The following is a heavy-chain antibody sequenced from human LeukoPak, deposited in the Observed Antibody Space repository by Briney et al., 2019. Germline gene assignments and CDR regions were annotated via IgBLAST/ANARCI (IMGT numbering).Heavy chain of an antibody. CDR1: GGSISSGGYY. CDR3: AREATTYYYDSSGYYYP. Sequence: PSETLSLTCTVSGGSISSGGYYWSWIRQHPGKGLEWIGRIYTSGSTNYNPSLKSRVTMSVDTSKNQFSLKLSSVTAADTAVYYCAREATTYYYDSSGYYYPWGQGTLVTVSS. D-gene: IGHD3-22*01. J-gene: IGHJ5*02. V-gene: IGHV4-61*02. CDR2: IYTSGST.